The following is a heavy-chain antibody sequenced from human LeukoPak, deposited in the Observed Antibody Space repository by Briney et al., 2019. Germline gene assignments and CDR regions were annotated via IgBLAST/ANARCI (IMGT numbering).Heavy chain of an antibody. CDR3: VRDVDI. J-gene: IGHJ4*02. CDR2: INRDGSEK. Sequence: GGSLRLSCAASGFTFSSYAMSWARQGPGKGLQWVASINRDGSEKHPVDSVKGRFTISRDNAKNSVYLQMNGLTVEDTAVYYCVRDVDIWGQGTLVTVSS. V-gene: IGHV3-7*01. CDR1: GFTFSSYA. D-gene: IGHD5-24*01.